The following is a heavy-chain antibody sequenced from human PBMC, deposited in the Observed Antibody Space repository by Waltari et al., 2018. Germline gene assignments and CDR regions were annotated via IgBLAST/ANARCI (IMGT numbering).Heavy chain of an antibody. D-gene: IGHD2-15*01. J-gene: IGHJ4*02. Sequence: EVQLVESGGGLIQPGGSLRLSCAASGFTVSSNYMSWVRQAPGKGRQWFSVIDSGGSTYYADSVKGRFTISRDNSKNTLYLQMNSLRAEDTAVYYCARDRYCSGGSCSFFDYWGQGTLVTVSS. CDR1: GFTVSSNY. CDR3: ARDRYCSGGSCSFFDY. CDR2: IDSGGST. V-gene: IGHV3-53*01.